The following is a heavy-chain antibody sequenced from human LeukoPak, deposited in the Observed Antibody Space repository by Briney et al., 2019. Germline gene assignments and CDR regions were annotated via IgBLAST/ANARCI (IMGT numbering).Heavy chain of an antibody. V-gene: IGHV4-59*01. J-gene: IGHJ5*02. CDR1: GGSISGYY. D-gene: IGHD3-9*01. CDR2: IYYSGST. Sequence: SETLSLTCTVSGGSISGYYWSWIRQPPGKGLEWIGYIYYSGSTNYNPSLKSRVTISVDTSKNQFSLKLSSVTAADTAVYYCARGGYYDILTGYYNWFDPWGQGTLVTVSS. CDR3: ARGGYYDILTGYYNWFDP.